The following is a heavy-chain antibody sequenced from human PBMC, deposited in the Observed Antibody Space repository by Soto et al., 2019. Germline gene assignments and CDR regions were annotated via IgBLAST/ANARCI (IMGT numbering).Heavy chain of an antibody. CDR3: ARIPSP. CDR1: GDSIIGTHW. J-gene: IGHJ5*02. D-gene: IGHD2-21*01. V-gene: IGHV4-4*02. CDR2: HNHSGST. Sequence: PSETLSLTCAVSGDSIIGTHWLGWVPAPTGEGPEVVGEHNHSGSTYYNPSLKSRVTISVDRSKNQFSLKLSSVTAADTAVYYCARIPSPWGQGTLVTLSS.